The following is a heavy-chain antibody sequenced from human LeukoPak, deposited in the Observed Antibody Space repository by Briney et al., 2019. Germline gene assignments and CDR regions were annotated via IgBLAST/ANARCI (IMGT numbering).Heavy chain of an antibody. J-gene: IGHJ6*02. CDR3: ARVVRDYYGSGNLWGMDV. Sequence: SVKFSCKASGYTFTSYDINWVRQATGQGLEWMGWMNPTSGNTGYAQKFQGRVTMTRNTSISTAYMELSSLRSEDTAVYYCARVVRDYYGSGNLWGMDVWGQGTTVTVSS. CDR1: GYTFTSYD. V-gene: IGHV1-8*01. CDR2: MNPTSGNT. D-gene: IGHD3-10*01.